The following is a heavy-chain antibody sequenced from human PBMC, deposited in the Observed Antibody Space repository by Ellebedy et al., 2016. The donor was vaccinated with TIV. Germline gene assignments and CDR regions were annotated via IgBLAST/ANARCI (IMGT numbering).Heavy chain of an antibody. Sequence: GESLKISCAASGFTFSSYSMNWVRQAPGKGLEWVSYISSSSSTIYYADSVKARFTISRDNAKNSLYLQINSLRDEDTAVYYCATGGNYYGSGSSTWGQGTLVTVSS. V-gene: IGHV3-48*02. CDR1: GFTFSSYS. D-gene: IGHD3-10*01. J-gene: IGHJ5*02. CDR2: ISSSSSTI. CDR3: ATGGNYYGSGSST.